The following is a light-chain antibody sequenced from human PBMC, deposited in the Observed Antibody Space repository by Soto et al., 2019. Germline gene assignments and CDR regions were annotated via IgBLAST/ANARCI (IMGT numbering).Light chain of an antibody. CDR2: GAS. Sequence: EMVLIQSPATLSVSAGARVPLSFRASQSVSGHLAWYQQKPGQAPRLIISGASTRATGIPARFSGSGSGTEFTLTISSLQSEDSAVYYCHQYHYWWTFGQGTKVDIK. V-gene: IGKV3-15*01. CDR1: QSVSGH. CDR3: HQYHYWWT. J-gene: IGKJ1*01.